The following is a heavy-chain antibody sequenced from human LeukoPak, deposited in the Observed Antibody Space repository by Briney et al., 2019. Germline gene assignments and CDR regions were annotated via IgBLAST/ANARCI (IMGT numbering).Heavy chain of an antibody. D-gene: IGHD4-17*01. Sequence: GGSLRLSCAASGFTFSSYWMSWVRQAPGKGLEWVANIKQDGSERYYADSVKGRFTISRDNSKNTLYLQMNSLRAEDTAVYYCAKPMNYGDYDGDAFDIWGQGTMVTVSS. CDR1: GFTFSSYW. CDR3: AKPMNYGDYDGDAFDI. CDR2: IKQDGSER. J-gene: IGHJ3*02. V-gene: IGHV3-7*01.